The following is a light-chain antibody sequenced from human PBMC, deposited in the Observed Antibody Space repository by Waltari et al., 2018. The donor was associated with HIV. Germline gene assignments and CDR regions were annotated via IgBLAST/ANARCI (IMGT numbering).Light chain of an antibody. J-gene: IGLJ2*01. CDR2: DVN. V-gene: IGLV2-23*02. CDR3: SSYAGARGGV. Sequence: QSALTQPASVSESPGQSLTLPCSGTSSAIWSSNLVSWYQQHPGKAPKLIIYDVNKPPSGVSNRFSGSKSGNTASLTISGLQAEDEADYYCSSYAGARGGVFGGGTKLTVL. CDR1: SSAIWSSNL.